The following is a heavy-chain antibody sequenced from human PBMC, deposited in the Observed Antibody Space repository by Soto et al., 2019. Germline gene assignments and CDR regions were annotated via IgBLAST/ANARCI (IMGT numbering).Heavy chain of an antibody. CDR1: GGSISSYY. D-gene: IGHD1-26*01. CDR2: IYYSGST. CDR3: ARSIVGEHAFDY. Sequence: QVQLQESGPGLVKPSETLSLTCTVSGGSISSYYWSWIRQPPGKGLEWIGYIYYSGSTNYNPSLKSRVTISVDTSKNQFSLKLSSVSAADTAVYYCARSIVGEHAFDYWGQGTLVTVSS. V-gene: IGHV4-59*01. J-gene: IGHJ4*02.